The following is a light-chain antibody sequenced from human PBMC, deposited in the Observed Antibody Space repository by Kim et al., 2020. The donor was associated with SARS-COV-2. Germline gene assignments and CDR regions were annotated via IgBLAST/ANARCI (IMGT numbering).Light chain of an antibody. J-gene: IGKJ1*01. V-gene: IGKV1-8*01. CDR1: QGISSY. Sequence: ASTGDRVTITCRASQGISSYLAWYQQKPGKAPKLLIYAASTLQSGVPSRFSGSGSGTDFTLTISCLQSEDFSTYYCQQYYSYPRTFGQGTKVDIK. CDR2: AAS. CDR3: QQYYSYPRT.